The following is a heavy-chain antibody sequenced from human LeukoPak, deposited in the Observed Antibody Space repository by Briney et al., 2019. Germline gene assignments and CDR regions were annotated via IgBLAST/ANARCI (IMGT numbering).Heavy chain of an antibody. D-gene: IGHD3-9*01. J-gene: IGHJ4*02. V-gene: IGHV1-3*01. CDR2: INAGNGNT. CDR1: GYTFTSYA. Sequence: ASVKVSCKASGYTFTSYAMHWVRQAPGQRLEWMGWINAGNGNTKYSQKFQGRVTITRDTSASTAYMELSSLRSEDTAVYYCARGKIYDILTGYGGALDYWAREPWSPSPQ. CDR3: ARGKIYDILTGYGGALDY.